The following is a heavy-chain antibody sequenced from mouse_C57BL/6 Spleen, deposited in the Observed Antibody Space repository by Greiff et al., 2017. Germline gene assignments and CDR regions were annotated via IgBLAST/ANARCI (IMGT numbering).Heavy chain of an antibody. CDR1: GFTFSDYG. V-gene: IGHV5-17*01. CDR2: ISSGSSTI. CDR3: ARPGGSSRYAVGY. Sequence: EVKLVESGGGLVKPGGSLKLSCAASGFTFSDYGMHWVRQAPGKGLEWVAYISSGSSTIYYADTVKGRFTISRDNATTTLFLQMTSLRSEDTAMCYGARPGGSSRYAVGYWGQGTSVTVSS. D-gene: IGHD1-1*01. J-gene: IGHJ4*01.